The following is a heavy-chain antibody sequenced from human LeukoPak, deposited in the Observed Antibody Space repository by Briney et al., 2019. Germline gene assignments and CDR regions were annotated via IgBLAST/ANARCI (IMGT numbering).Heavy chain of an antibody. CDR3: ARSVYYDSSGYFDY. V-gene: IGHV5-51*01. CDR2: IYPGDSDT. Sequence: GESLKISCKGSGYRFTSYWIGWVRQMPGKGLGWMGSIYPGDSDTRYSPSFQGQVTISADKSISTAYLQWSSLKASETAMYYCARSVYYDSSGYFDYWGQGTLVTVSS. D-gene: IGHD3-22*01. CDR1: GYRFTSYW. J-gene: IGHJ4*02.